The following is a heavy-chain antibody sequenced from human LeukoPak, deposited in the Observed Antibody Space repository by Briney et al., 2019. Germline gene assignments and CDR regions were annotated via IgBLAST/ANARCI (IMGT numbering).Heavy chain of an antibody. D-gene: IGHD2-2*01. J-gene: IGHJ6*03. CDR1: GGSISSYY. Sequence: SETLSLTCTVSGGSISSYYWSWIRQPAGKGLEWIGRIYTSGSTYYNPSLKSRVTISVGTSKNQFSLKLSSVTAADTAVYYCARYLDIVVVPAAPEAYMDVWGKGTTVTVSS. V-gene: IGHV4-4*07. CDR2: IYTSGST. CDR3: ARYLDIVVVPAAPEAYMDV.